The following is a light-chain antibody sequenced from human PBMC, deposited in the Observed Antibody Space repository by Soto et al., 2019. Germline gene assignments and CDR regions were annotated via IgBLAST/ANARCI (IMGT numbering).Light chain of an antibody. Sequence: DIQMTQSPSTRSASVGDTVTITCRASQRISGWLAWHQQKPGKAPKLLIYDVSSLQSGVPSRFSGSGSGTEYTLTISSLQPDDFATYYCQQYNSYSPPTFGQGTKVDVK. CDR1: QRISGW. CDR2: DVS. CDR3: QQYNSYSPPT. J-gene: IGKJ1*01. V-gene: IGKV1-5*01.